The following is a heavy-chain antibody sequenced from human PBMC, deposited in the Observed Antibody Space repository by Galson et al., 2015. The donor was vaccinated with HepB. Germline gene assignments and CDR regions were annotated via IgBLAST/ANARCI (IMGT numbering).Heavy chain of an antibody. Sequence: SVKVSCKASGYTFTTYGISWVRQAPGQGLEWMGWISAYNDNTYYAYKLQGRLTMTTDTSTSTAYMELRSLRSDDTAVYYCARDGAYYDLWSGYYTTWGQGTLVTVSS. CDR2: ISAYNDNT. V-gene: IGHV1-18*01. D-gene: IGHD3-3*01. CDR3: ARDGAYYDLWSGYYTT. CDR1: GYTFTTYG. J-gene: IGHJ5*02.